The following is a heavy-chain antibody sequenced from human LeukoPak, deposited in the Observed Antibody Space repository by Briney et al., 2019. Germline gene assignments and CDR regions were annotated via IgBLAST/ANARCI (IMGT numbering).Heavy chain of an antibody. CDR1: GGSITSTNW. CDR2: IYHSGST. CDR3: ASRKLGNDY. V-gene: IGHV4-4*02. Sequence: SETLSLTCAVSGGSITSTNWWSWVRQPPGKGLEWIGEIYHSGSTNYNPSLKSRVTISIDRSKNQFSLKLSSVTAADTAVYYCASRKLGNDYWGQGTLVTVSS. D-gene: IGHD7-27*01. J-gene: IGHJ4*02.